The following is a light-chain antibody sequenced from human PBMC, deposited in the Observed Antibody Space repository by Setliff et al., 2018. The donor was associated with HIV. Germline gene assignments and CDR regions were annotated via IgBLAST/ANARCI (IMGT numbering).Light chain of an antibody. V-gene: IGLV1-44*01. Sequence: QSVLTQPPSASGTPGQRVTISCSGSNSNIGSNTVNWYQQLPGTAPQLFIYSNDQRPSGVPDRFSGSKSGTSASLAISGLQSEDEANYYCAAWDDRLNGFYVFGTGTKVTVL. CDR3: AAWDDRLNGFYV. CDR2: SND. J-gene: IGLJ1*01. CDR1: NSNIGSNT.